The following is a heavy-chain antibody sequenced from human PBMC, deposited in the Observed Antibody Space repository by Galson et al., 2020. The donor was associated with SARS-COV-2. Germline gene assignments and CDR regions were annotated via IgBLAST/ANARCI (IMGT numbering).Heavy chain of an antibody. Sequence: GGSLRLSCAASGFSFSTYSMNWVRQAPGKGLEWVSSISRTSAYIFYADSLKGRFTISRDDAKNSLYLQMNSLRAEDTAVYFCARVSDTSGYYISLDYWGQGTLVTVSS. D-gene: IGHD3-3*01. CDR1: GFSFSTYS. CDR2: ISRTSAYI. V-gene: IGHV3-21*01. J-gene: IGHJ4*02. CDR3: ARVSDTSGYYISLDY.